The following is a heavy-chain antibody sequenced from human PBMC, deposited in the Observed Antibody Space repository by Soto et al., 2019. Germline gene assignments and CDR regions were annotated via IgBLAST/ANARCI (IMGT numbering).Heavy chain of an antibody. V-gene: IGHV1-18*03. CDR3: ARDRSIVVTPEAFDI. J-gene: IGHJ3*02. CDR2: ISAYNDNT. CDR1: GYTFTSYG. D-gene: IGHD3-22*01. Sequence: ASVKVSCKASGYTFTSYGISWVRQAPGQGLEWMGWISAYNDNTNYAQKLQGKITMTTDTSTSTAYIELRSLRSDDMALYYCARDRSIVVTPEAFDIWGQGTMVTVS.